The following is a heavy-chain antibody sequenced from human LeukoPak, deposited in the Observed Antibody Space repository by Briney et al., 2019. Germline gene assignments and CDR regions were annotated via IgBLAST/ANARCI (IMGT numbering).Heavy chain of an antibody. D-gene: IGHD6-19*01. CDR1: RFTFSSYG. Sequence: PGRSLRLSCVASRFTFSSYGMHWVRQAPGKGLEWVALISYDGNIKYYADSVKGRFTISRDNSRNTLYLQMDSLRAEDTAVYYCARDASLQWLVHAFDIWGQGTMVTVSS. J-gene: IGHJ3*02. CDR2: ISYDGNIK. V-gene: IGHV3-30*03. CDR3: ARDASLQWLVHAFDI.